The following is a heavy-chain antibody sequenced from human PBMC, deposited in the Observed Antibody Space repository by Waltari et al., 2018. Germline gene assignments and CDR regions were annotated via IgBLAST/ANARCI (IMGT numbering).Heavy chain of an antibody. CDR3: ARGASVAGTPGYNKAMDV. J-gene: IGHJ6*02. Sequence: QVQLQESGPGLVKPSETLSLTCDVPVYSIRSDFSWVWVGQSPGKGLEWVGSIDHSGGTEYNPSLKSRVTMSIDTSKNQFSLRLSSVTAADTAIYYCARGASVAGTPGYNKAMDVWGQGTTVTVSS. CDR1: VYSIRSDFS. V-gene: IGHV4-38-2*01. CDR2: IDHSGGT. D-gene: IGHD6-19*01.